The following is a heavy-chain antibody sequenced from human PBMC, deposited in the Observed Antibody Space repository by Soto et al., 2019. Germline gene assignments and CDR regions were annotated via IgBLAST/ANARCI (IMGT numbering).Heavy chain of an antibody. J-gene: IGHJ4*02. V-gene: IGHV3-7*01. Sequence: EVQLVESGGGLVQSGGSVRLSCAASGFSIGAYWMSWVRQAPGKGLEGVANIRQDGTQQFSVDSVKGRFTLSRDNADNLVHLQLNSLRVEETAVYFCVRDRSRPVGMDYWGQGALVTVFS. CDR1: GFSIGAYW. CDR3: VRDRSRPVGMDY. CDR2: IRQDGTQQ. D-gene: IGHD6-13*01.